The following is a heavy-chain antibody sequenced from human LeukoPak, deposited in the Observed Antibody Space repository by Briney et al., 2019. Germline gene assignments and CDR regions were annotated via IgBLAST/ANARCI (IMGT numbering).Heavy chain of an antibody. Sequence: GSLILPFPSPGFPFNDYAIHWVRDPPANGLESLTFITGDGNIKFNADSVKGRFSVSRDNSKNTQYLQMTSLRPEDTAVYYCAKERLYSGSSFSYWGQGTLVTVSS. CDR1: GFPFNDYA. D-gene: IGHD1-26*01. CDR2: ITGDGNIK. J-gene: IGHJ4*02. CDR3: AKERLYSGSSFSY. V-gene: IGHV3-30*02.